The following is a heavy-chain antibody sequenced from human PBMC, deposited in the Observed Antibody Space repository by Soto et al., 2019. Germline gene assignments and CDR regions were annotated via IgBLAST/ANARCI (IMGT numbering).Heavy chain of an antibody. CDR1: GLTFSNHA. V-gene: IGHV3-23*01. CDR3: ANEGLD. Sequence: EVQLLESGGGLVQPGGSLRLSCAASGLTFSNHAMSWVRQAPGKGLEWVSAISASDGRIYYAGSVKGRFTISRDNSKNTLYLQMNSLRAEDTAVYYCANEGLDWGQGTLVTVSS. J-gene: IGHJ4*02. CDR2: ISASDGRI.